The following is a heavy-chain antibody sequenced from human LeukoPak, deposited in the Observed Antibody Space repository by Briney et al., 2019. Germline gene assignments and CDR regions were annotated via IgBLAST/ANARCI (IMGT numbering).Heavy chain of an antibody. CDR2: ISSSSSYI. D-gene: IGHD4-23*01. CDR1: GFTFSSYS. V-gene: IGHV3-21*01. J-gene: IGHJ3*02. CDR3: ARGVEGDTVVRPDAFDI. Sequence: GGSLRLSCAASGFTFSSYSMNWVRQAPGKGLGWVSSISSSSSYIYYADSVKGRFTISRDNAKNSLYLQMNSLRAEDTAVYYCARGVEGDTVVRPDAFDIWGQGTMVTVSS.